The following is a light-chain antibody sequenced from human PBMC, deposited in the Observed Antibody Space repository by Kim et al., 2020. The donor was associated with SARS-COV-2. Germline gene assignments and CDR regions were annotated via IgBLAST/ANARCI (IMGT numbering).Light chain of an antibody. J-gene: IGKJ2*01. CDR3: QQYGSSPRT. Sequence: EIVLTQSPGTLSLSPGERATLSCRASQSVSGSKLVWYQQKPGQAPRLLIYGASSRATGIPDRFSGSGSGTDFTLTISRLEPEDVAVYYCQQYGSSPRTFGQGTKLDI. CDR1: QSVSGSK. V-gene: IGKV3-20*01. CDR2: GAS.